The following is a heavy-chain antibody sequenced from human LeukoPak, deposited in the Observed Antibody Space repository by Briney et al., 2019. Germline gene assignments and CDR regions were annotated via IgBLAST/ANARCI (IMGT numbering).Heavy chain of an antibody. D-gene: IGHD1-26*01. J-gene: IGHJ4*02. CDR1: GFTFSSYA. CDR2: ISSSSSYI. CDR3: ARVMSSGSYLDY. Sequence: GGSLRLSRAASGFTFSSYAMSWVRQAPGKGLEWVSSISSSSSYIYYADSVKGRFTISRDNAKNSLYLQMNSLRAEDTAVYYCARVMSSGSYLDYWGQGTLVTVSS. V-gene: IGHV3-21*01.